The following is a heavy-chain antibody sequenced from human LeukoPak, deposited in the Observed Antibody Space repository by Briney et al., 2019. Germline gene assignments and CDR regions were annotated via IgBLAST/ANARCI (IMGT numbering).Heavy chain of an antibody. Sequence: GESLKISCKGSGYSFTSYWIGWVRQMPGKGLEWMGIIYPGDSDTRYSPSFQGQVTISADKSVSTAYLQWSSLKASDTAMYYCARAYCGGDCYWDAFDIWGQGTMVTVSS. CDR2: IYPGDSDT. CDR1: GYSFTSYW. D-gene: IGHD2-21*02. V-gene: IGHV5-51*01. CDR3: ARAYCGGDCYWDAFDI. J-gene: IGHJ3*02.